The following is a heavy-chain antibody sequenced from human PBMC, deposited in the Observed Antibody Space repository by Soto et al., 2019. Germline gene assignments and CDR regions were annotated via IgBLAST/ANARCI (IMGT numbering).Heavy chain of an antibody. CDR1: GFTFSSYS. CDR2: ISHHGSNQ. J-gene: IGHJ4*02. Sequence: QVQLVESGGGVVQPGTSLGLSCLGSGFTFSSYSMYWVRQAPGKGLEWVAYISHHGSNQSYADSVKGRFTTSRDKSQNALYLQMNSLTTEDTAVYCCAREGEYCSGGSCTYFNYWGQGTLVTVSS. V-gene: IGHV3-30-3*01. D-gene: IGHD2-15*01. CDR3: AREGEYCSGGSCTYFNY.